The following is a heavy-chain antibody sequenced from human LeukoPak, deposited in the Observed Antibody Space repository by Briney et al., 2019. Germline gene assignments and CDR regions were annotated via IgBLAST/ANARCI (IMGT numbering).Heavy chain of an antibody. Sequence: SQTLSLTRTVSGGSISSGSYYWSWIRQPAGKGLEWIGRIYTSGSTNYNPSLKSRVTISVDTSKNQFSLKLSSVTAADTAVYYCARTKTQRGYSGYDSDYWGQGTLVTVSS. CDR2: IYTSGST. CDR1: GGSISSGSYY. CDR3: ARTKTQRGYSGYDSDY. V-gene: IGHV4-61*02. J-gene: IGHJ4*02. D-gene: IGHD5-12*01.